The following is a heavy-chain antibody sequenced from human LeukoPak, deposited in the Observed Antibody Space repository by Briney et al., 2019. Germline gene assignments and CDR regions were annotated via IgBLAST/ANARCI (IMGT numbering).Heavy chain of an antibody. CDR1: GDSISSSDYY. CDR2: ISYSGKT. V-gene: IGHV4-39*02. Sequence: TSETLSLTCTVSGDSISSSDYYWGWIRQSPGKGLEWIGRISYSGKTFYNPSLKSRVTMSVDTSKNLFSLRLNSVTAADTAVYYCSRLTHSYYADTAGYYPYYYMDVWGEGATVTVSS. CDR3: SRLTHSYYADTAGYYPYYYMDV. D-gene: IGHD3-22*01. J-gene: IGHJ6*03.